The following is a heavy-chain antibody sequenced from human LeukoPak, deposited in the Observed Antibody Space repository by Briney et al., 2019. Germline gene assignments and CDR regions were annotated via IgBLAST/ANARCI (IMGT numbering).Heavy chain of an antibody. CDR3: AKGHNIAGSGRENSPDY. CDR2: ISGDGGST. Sequence: GGSLRLSCAASGFTFDDYAMHWVRQAPGKGLEWVSLISGDGGSTYYADSVKGRFTISRDNSKNSLYLQMNSLRTEDTALYYCAKGHNIAGSGRENSPDYWGQGTLVTVSS. V-gene: IGHV3-43*02. D-gene: IGHD6-19*01. J-gene: IGHJ4*02. CDR1: GFTFDDYA.